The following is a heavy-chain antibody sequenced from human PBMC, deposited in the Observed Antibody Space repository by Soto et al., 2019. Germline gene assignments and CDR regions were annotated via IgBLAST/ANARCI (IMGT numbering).Heavy chain of an antibody. V-gene: IGHV3-23*01. CDR1: GFTFSSYA. D-gene: IGHD3-22*01. Sequence: GGSLRLSCAASGFTFSSYAMSWVRQAPGKGLEWVSAISGSGGSTYYADSVKGRFTISRDNSKNTLYLQMNSLRAEDTAVYYCANRSPYYYDSSGYLAGGFDIWGQGTMVTVSS. J-gene: IGHJ3*02. CDR2: ISGSGGST. CDR3: ANRSPYYYDSSGYLAGGFDI.